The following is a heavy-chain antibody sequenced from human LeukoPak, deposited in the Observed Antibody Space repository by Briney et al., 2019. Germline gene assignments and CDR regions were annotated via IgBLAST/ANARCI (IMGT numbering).Heavy chain of an antibody. J-gene: IGHJ4*02. V-gene: IGHV4-4*07. CDR1: GGSISNYY. CDR3: TRERNWNYGDY. D-gene: IGHD1-7*01. Sequence: SETLSLTCTVSGGSISNYYWSWIRQPAGKGLEWIGRIYNSGNTNYNPSLKSRVTISLDTSKNQFSLKLSSVTAADTALYYCTRERNWNYGDYWGQGTLVTVSS. CDR2: IYNSGNT.